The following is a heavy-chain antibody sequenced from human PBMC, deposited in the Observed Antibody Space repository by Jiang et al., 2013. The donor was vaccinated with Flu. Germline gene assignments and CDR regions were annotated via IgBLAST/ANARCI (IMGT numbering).Heavy chain of an antibody. J-gene: IGHJ6*02. CDR1: YG. V-gene: IGHV1-8*02. D-gene: IGHD6-13*01. CDR3: ARGKYSSSWYAGYYYYGMDV. Sequence: YGISWVRQAPGQGLEWMGWISAYSGNTGYVQKFQGRVTMTRNTSISTAYMELSSLRSEDTAVYYCARGKYSSSWYAGYYYYGMDVWGQGTTVTVSS. CDR2: ISAYSGNT.